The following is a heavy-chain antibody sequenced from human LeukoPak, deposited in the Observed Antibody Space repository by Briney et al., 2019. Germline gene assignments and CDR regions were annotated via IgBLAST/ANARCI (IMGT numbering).Heavy chain of an antibody. J-gene: IGHJ4*02. V-gene: IGHV1-18*01. CDR3: ARDLGARSSWYYFDY. D-gene: IGHD6-13*01. Sequence: ASVKVSCKASGYTFTSYGISWVRQAPGQGLEWMGWISAYNGNTNYAQKLQGRATMTTDTSTSTAYMELRSLRSDNTAVYYCARDLGARSSWYYFDYWGQGTLVTVSS. CDR2: ISAYNGNT. CDR1: GYTFTSYG.